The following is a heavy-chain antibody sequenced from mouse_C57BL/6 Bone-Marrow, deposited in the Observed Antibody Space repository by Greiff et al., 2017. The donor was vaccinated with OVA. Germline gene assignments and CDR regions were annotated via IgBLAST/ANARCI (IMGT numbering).Heavy chain of an antibody. CDR1: GFTFSDYY. V-gene: IGHV5-16*01. Sequence: EVMLVESEGGLVQPGSSMKLSCTASGFTFSDYYMAWVRQVPEKGLEWVANINYDGRSTYYLDSLKSRFIISRDNAKNILYLQMSSLKSEDTATYYCARRTTVAHWYFDVWGTGTTVTVSS. CDR2: INYDGRST. CDR3: ARRTTVAHWYFDV. J-gene: IGHJ1*03. D-gene: IGHD1-1*01.